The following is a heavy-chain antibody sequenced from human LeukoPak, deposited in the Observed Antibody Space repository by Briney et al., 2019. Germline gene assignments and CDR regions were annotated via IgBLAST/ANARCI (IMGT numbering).Heavy chain of an antibody. CDR3: ARGRYSSSWYAYYYGIDV. D-gene: IGHD6-13*01. Sequence: ASVKVSCKASGYTFTSYDINWVRQATGQGLEWMGWMNPNSGNTGYAQKFQGRVTMTRNTSISTAYMELSSLRSEDTAVSYCARGRYSSSWYAYYYGIDVWGQGTTVTVSS. J-gene: IGHJ6*02. V-gene: IGHV1-8*01. CDR2: MNPNSGNT. CDR1: GYTFTSYD.